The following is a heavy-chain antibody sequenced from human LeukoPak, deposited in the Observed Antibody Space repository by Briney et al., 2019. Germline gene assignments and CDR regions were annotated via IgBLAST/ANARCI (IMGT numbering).Heavy chain of an antibody. Sequence: GGSLRLSCTASGFSFSNHYMRWIRQAPGKGLEWVANINEDGSNKWRLGSVKGRFTVSRDNARNSLYLQMNSLRVEDTAVYYCTRVIVAVPGYFDYFDFWGQGVLVTVSS. CDR1: GFSFSNHY. D-gene: IGHD6-19*01. V-gene: IGHV3-7*01. CDR2: INEDGSNK. J-gene: IGHJ4*02. CDR3: TRVIVAVPGYFDYFDF.